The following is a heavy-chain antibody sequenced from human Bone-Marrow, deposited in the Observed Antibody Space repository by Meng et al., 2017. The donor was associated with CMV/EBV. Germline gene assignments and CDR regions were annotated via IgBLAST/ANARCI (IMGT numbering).Heavy chain of an antibody. CDR2: INHSGST. D-gene: IGHD3-3*01. V-gene: IGHV4-34*01. CDR1: GGSISSYY. Sequence: SETLSLTCNVSGGSISSYYWSWIRQPPGKGLEWIGEINHSGSTNYNTSLKSRVTISVDTSKNQFSLKLSSVTAADTAVYYCARGRVGGFTIFGVVKEYYFADWGQGNLVTFSS. J-gene: IGHJ4*02. CDR3: ARGRVGGFTIFGVVKEYYFAD.